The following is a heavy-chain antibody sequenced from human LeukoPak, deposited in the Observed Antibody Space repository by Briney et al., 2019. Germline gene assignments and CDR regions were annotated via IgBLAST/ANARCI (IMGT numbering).Heavy chain of an antibody. V-gene: IGHV4-59*01. CDR1: DGSISAYY. D-gene: IGHD3-22*01. CDR3: TRVGSYDSRGYYFDY. J-gene: IGHJ4*02. Sequence: SETLSLTCTVSDGSISAYYWSWIRQTPGKGLEWIGYVYHSAGSTYNPALRGRVTISMDTSENQFSLKMRSVSAADTAVYYCTRVGSYDSRGYYFDYWGQGTQVTVSS. CDR2: VYHSAGS.